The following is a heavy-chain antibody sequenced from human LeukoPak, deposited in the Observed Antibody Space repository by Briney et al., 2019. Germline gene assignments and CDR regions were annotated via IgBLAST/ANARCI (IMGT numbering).Heavy chain of an antibody. D-gene: IGHD2-15*01. J-gene: IGHJ4*02. V-gene: IGHV3-11*04. Sequence: GGSLRLSCEASGFTFSDHYIDWVRQAPGKGLEWVSYISSSGSTIYYADSVKGRFTISRDNAKNSLYLQMNSLRAEDTAVYYCARLPTGGSCNDYWGQGTLVTVSS. CDR3: ARLPTGGSCNDY. CDR1: GFTFSDHY. CDR2: ISSSGSTI.